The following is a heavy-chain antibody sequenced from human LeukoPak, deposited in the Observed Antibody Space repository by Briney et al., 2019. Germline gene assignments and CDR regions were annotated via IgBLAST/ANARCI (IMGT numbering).Heavy chain of an antibody. CDR1: GGSISSGSYY. Sequence: SQTLSLTCTVSGGSISSGSYYWSWIRQPAGKGLEWIGRIYTSGSTNYNPSLKSRVTISVDTSKNQFSLKLSSVTAADTAVHYCARDGGSKPDYGGNYWFDPWGQGTLVTVSS. CDR2: IYTSGST. J-gene: IGHJ5*02. V-gene: IGHV4-61*02. D-gene: IGHD4-23*01. CDR3: ARDGGSKPDYGGNYWFDP.